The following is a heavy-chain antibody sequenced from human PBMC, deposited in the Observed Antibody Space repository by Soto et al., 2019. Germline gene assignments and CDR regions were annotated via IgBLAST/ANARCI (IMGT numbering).Heavy chain of an antibody. CDR2: VSGGSGTT. CDR1: GFSLSTYG. CDR3: AKWNGYGDH. J-gene: IGHJ4*02. Sequence: EVQLLESGGGLVQPGGSLRLSCTASGFSLSTYGVTWVRQAPGKGLEWVSGVSGGSGTTHYADSVKGRFTITTDNSENTAYLQMNSLRVEDTAVYYCAKWNGYGDHWGQGILVTVS. V-gene: IGHV3-23*01. D-gene: IGHD1-1*01.